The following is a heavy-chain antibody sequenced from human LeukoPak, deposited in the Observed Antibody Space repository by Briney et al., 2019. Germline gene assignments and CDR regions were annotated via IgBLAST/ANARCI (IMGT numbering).Heavy chain of an antibody. CDR3: ARDGVYGDYVVWFDP. Sequence: GASVKVSCKASGGTFSSYAISWVRQAPGQGLEWMGGIIPIFGTANYAQKFQGRVTITADESTSTAYMELSSLGSEDTAVYYCARDGVYGDYVVWFDPWGQGTLVTVSS. CDR1: GGTFSSYA. D-gene: IGHD4-17*01. CDR2: IIPIFGTA. V-gene: IGHV1-69*13. J-gene: IGHJ5*02.